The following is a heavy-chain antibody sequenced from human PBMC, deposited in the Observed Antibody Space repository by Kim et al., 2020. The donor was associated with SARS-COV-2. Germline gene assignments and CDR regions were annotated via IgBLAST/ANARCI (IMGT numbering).Heavy chain of an antibody. D-gene: IGHD3-10*01. CDR2: INPNSGGT. V-gene: IGHV1-2*02. Sequence: ASVKVSCKASGYTFTGYYMHWVRQAPGQGLEWMGWINPNSGGTNYAQKLQGRVTMTRDTSISTAYMELSRLRSDDTAVCYCARVRDVLLWFGELLFHSDYGMDVWGQGTTVTVSS. CDR1: GYTFTGYY. CDR3: ARVRDVLLWFGELLFHSDYGMDV. J-gene: IGHJ6*02.